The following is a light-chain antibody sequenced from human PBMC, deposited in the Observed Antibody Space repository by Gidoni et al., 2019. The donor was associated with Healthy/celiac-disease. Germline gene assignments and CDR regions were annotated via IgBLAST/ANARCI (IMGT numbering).Light chain of an antibody. V-gene: IGLV2-14*01. Sequence: QSALTQPASVSGSPGQSLTISCTGTRSDVGGYNYVSWYQQHPGTAPKLMIYEVSNRPSGVSNRFSGSKSGNTASLNISGLQAEDEADYYCSSYTSSSTPLYVFGTGTKVTVL. CDR2: EVS. CDR1: RSDVGGYNY. CDR3: SSYTSSSTPLYV. J-gene: IGLJ1*01.